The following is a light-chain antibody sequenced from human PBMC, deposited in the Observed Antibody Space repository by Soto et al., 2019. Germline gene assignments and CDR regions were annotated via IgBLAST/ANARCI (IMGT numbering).Light chain of an antibody. J-gene: IGKJ5*01. Sequence: ETVMTQSPATLSVSPGERATLSCWASHSVGSTLAWYQQKPGQAPRLLMYDTSTRATGISARFSGSGSGTEFTLTISSLQSEDFAVYYCQQYHNWPITFGQGTRLEIK. CDR1: HSVGST. V-gene: IGKV3-15*01. CDR3: QQYHNWPIT. CDR2: DTS.